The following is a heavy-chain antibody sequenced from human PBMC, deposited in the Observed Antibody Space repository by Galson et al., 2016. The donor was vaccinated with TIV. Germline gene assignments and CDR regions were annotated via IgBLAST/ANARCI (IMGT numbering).Heavy chain of an antibody. J-gene: IGHJ3*02. CDR1: GFTFSSYS. Sequence: SLRLSCAASGFTFSSYSMNWVRQAPGKGLAWVSCISTSSSYRYYADSVKGRFTVSRDNAKNSLYLQMNGLTAEDTAVYFCVRDYTAYDSSGDGFDIWGQGTMVTVSS. V-gene: IGHV3-21*01. D-gene: IGHD3-22*01. CDR3: VRDYTAYDSSGDGFDI. CDR2: ISTSSSYR.